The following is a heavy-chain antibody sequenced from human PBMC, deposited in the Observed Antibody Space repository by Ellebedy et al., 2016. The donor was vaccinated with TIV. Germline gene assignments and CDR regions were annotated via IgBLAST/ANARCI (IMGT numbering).Heavy chain of an antibody. D-gene: IGHD4-23*01. J-gene: IGHJ3*01. V-gene: IGHV3-23*01. CDR1: GLTFSSHA. CDR3: ARDPVGVVPDFDV. Sequence: PGGSLRLSCAASGLTFSSHAMSWVRQAPGKGLEWVSSITARGGNTYYADSVKGRFTISRDNSKDTLVLQMNSLRAEDTAIYFCARDPVGVVPDFDVWGQGTMVTVSS. CDR2: ITARGGNT.